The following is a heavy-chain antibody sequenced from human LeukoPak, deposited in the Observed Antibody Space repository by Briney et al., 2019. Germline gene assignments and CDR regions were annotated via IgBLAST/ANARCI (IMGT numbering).Heavy chain of an antibody. Sequence: ASVKVSCKASGYTFTSYYMHWVRQAPGQGLEWMGIINPSGGSTSYAQKFQGRVTMTRDTSTSTVYMELSSLRSEDTAVYYCARVNRDTARHYYGMDVWGQGTTVTVSS. D-gene: IGHD5-18*01. V-gene: IGHV1-46*01. J-gene: IGHJ6*02. CDR2: INPSGGST. CDR1: GYTFTSYY. CDR3: ARVNRDTARHYYGMDV.